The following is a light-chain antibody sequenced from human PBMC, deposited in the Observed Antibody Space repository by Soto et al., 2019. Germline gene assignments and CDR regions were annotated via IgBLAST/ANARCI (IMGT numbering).Light chain of an antibody. V-gene: IGLV2-23*01. CDR1: SSDVGSYNL. CDR3: CSYAGSYVV. Sequence: QSALTQPASVSGSPGQSITISCTGTSSDVGSYNLVSWYQQHPGKDPKLMIYEGSKRPSGVSNRFSGSKSGNTASLTISGLQAEDEADYYCCSYAGSYVVFGGGTKLTVL. J-gene: IGLJ2*01. CDR2: EGS.